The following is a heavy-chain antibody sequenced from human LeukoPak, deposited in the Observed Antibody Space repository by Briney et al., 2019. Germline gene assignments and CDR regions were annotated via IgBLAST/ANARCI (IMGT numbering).Heavy chain of an antibody. J-gene: IGHJ6*02. D-gene: IGHD4-11*01. CDR1: GGSISSGSYY. CDR2: IYTSGST. CDR3: ARAYYSNYVDGMDV. Sequence: PSQTLSLTCAVSGGSISSGSYYWSWLPPPAGKGLEWIRRIYTSGSTNYNPYLKSRVTISVDTSKNQFSLKLSSVTAADTAVYYCARAYYSNYVDGMDVWGQGTTVTVSS. V-gene: IGHV4-61*02.